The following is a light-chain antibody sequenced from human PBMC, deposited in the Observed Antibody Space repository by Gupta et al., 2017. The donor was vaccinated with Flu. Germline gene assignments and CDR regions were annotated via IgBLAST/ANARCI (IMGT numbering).Light chain of an antibody. CDR3: AAGDDILSGPV. Sequence: VTFSCVGSTCNIGGDHVYGYRLVSLAAPRLLMYGNKYRDSVVPERFSGSKYGTTATVSISGLLAEDEADYYCAAGDDILSGPVFGVGTKLTVL. J-gene: IGLJ3*02. V-gene: IGLV1-47*01. CDR2: GNK. CDR1: TCNIGGDH.